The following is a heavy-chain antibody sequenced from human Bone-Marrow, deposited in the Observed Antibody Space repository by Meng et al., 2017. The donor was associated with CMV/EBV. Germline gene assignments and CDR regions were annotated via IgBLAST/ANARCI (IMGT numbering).Heavy chain of an antibody. CDR3: ARELWGSSFAYFDY. J-gene: IGHJ4*02. D-gene: IGHD6-13*01. Sequence: GESLKISCAASRFTFSSYGMHWVRQAPGKGLEWVAFIRYDGSNKYYADSVKGRFTISRDNSKNTLYLQMNSLRAEDTAVYYCARELWGSSFAYFDYWGQGPLVTCFS. CDR2: IRYDGSNK. V-gene: IGHV3-30*02. CDR1: RFTFSSYG.